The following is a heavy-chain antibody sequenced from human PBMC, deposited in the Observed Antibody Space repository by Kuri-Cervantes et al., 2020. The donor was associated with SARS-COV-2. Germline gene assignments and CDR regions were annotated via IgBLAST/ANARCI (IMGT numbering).Heavy chain of an antibody. CDR3: AREGVGAHKGHYMDV. CDR1: GYTFTGYY. D-gene: IGHD1-26*01. V-gene: IGHV1-2*02. J-gene: IGHJ6*03. CDR2: FNPNSGGT. Sequence: ASVKVSCKASGYTFTGYYMHWVRQAPGQGLEWMGWFNPNSGGTNYAQKFQGRVTMTRDTSISTAYMELSRLRSDDTAVYYCAREGVGAHKGHYMDVWGKGTTVTVFS.